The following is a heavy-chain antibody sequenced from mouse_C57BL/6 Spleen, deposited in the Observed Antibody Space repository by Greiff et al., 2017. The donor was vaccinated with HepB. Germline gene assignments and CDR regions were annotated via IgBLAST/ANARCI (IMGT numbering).Heavy chain of an antibody. CDR1: GFTFSNYW. J-gene: IGHJ2*01. V-gene: IGHV6-3*01. CDR2: IRLKSDNYAT. D-gene: IGHD1-1*01. CDR3: TSITTVVTFDY. Sequence: VQLKESGGGLVQPGGSMKLSCVASGFTFSNYWMNWVRQSPEKGLEWVAQIRLKSDNYATHYAESVKGRFTISRDDSKSSVYLQMNNLRAEETGIYYCTSITTVVTFDYWGQGTTLTVSS.